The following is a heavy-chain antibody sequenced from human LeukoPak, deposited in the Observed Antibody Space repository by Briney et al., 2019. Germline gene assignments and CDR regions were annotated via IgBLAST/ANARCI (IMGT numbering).Heavy chain of an antibody. Sequence: SETLSLTCTVSGGSISSGGYYWSWIRQHPGQGLEWIGYIYYSGSTYYNPSLKSRLTISVDTSKNQFSLKLSSVTAADTAVYYCARRISSNWIFDYWGQGTLVTVSS. J-gene: IGHJ4*02. V-gene: IGHV4-31*03. D-gene: IGHD6-13*01. CDR1: GGSISSGGYY. CDR2: IYYSGST. CDR3: ARRISSNWIFDY.